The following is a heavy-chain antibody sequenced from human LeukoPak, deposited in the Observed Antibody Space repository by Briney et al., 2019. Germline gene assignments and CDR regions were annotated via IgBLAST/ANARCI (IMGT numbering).Heavy chain of an antibody. Sequence: SQTLSLTCTVSGCSISSGGYYWSWIRQHPGKGLEWIGYIYYSGITYYNPSLKSRVTISVDTSKNQFSLKLSSVTAADTAVYYCARGRIAAAYRALATDFDYWGQGTLVTVSS. CDR3: ARGRIAAAYRALATDFDY. V-gene: IGHV4-31*03. D-gene: IGHD6-13*01. J-gene: IGHJ4*02. CDR2: IYYSGIT. CDR1: GCSISSGGYY.